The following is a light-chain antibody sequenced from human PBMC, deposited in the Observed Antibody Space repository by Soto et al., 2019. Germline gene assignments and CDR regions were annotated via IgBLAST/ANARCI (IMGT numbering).Light chain of an antibody. V-gene: IGKV1-39*01. CDR3: QQSYSSRMYT. Sequence: DIQMTQSPSSLSASVGDRVTITCRASQSISSYLNWYQQKPGKAPKVLIYAASTLESGVPSRFSGSGSGTDFTLTISSLQPEDFATYYCQQSYSSRMYTFGQGTKLEIK. CDR2: AAS. J-gene: IGKJ2*01. CDR1: QSISSY.